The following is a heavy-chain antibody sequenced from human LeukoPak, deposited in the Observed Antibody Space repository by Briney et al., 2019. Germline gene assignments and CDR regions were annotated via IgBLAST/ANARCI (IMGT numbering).Heavy chain of an antibody. CDR3: AREALDYYGSGSYYELDY. CDR1: GGSISSGGYY. V-gene: IGHV4-31*03. CDR2: IYYSGST. J-gene: IGHJ4*02. D-gene: IGHD3-10*01. Sequence: SETLSLTCTVPGGSISSGGYYWSWIRQHPGKGLEWIGYIYYSGSTYYNPSLKSRVTISVDTSKNQFSLKLSSVTAADTAVYYCAREALDYYGSGSYYELDYWGQGTLVTVSS.